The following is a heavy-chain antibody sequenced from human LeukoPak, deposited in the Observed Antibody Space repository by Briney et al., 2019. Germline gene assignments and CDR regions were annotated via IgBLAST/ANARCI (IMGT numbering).Heavy chain of an antibody. J-gene: IGHJ4*02. CDR3: ARVITSIAARRGEFGY. Sequence: GASVKVSCKVSGYTFTSYYMHWVRQAPGQGLEWMGIINPSGGSTSYAQKFQGRVTMTRDTSTSTVYMELSSLRSEDTAVYYCARVITSIAARRGEFGYWGQGTLVTVSS. CDR2: INPSGGST. CDR1: GYTFTSYY. D-gene: IGHD6-6*01. V-gene: IGHV1-46*01.